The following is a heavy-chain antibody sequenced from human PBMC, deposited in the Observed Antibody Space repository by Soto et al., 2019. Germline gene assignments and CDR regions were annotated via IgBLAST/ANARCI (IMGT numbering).Heavy chain of an antibody. CDR2: ISGSGGST. Sequence: GGSLRLSCAASGFTFSSYAMSWVRQAPGKGLEWVSAISGSGGSTYYADSVKGRFTISRDNSKNTLYLQMNSLRAEDTAVYYCAKGRLPMVRGVIAYNWFDPWGQGTLVTVSS. CDR3: AKGRLPMVRGVIAYNWFDP. V-gene: IGHV3-23*01. D-gene: IGHD3-10*01. CDR1: GFTFSSYA. J-gene: IGHJ5*02.